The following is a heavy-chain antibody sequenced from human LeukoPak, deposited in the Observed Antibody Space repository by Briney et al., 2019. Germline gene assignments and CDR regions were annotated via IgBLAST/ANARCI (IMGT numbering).Heavy chain of an antibody. Sequence: GGSLRLSCAASGFTFSSYAMNWVRQAPGKGLEWVAVISYDGSNAHYADSVKGRFTISRDNSKNALYLQMNSLRAEDTAVYHCARDLGTAMATWGQGTLVTVSS. D-gene: IGHD5-18*01. CDR2: ISYDGSNA. CDR1: GFTFSSYA. J-gene: IGHJ5*02. V-gene: IGHV3-30*04. CDR3: ARDLGTAMAT.